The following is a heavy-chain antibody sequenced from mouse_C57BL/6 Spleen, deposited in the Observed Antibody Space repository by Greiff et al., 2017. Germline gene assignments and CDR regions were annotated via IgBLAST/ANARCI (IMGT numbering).Heavy chain of an antibody. CDR2: IWSGGST. CDR1: GFSLTSYG. V-gene: IGHV2-2*01. CDR3: ARLDY. Sequence: QVQLQQSGPGLVQPSQSLSITCTVSGFSLTSYGVHWVRQSPGKGLEWLGVIWSGGSTDYNAAFISRLSISKDNSKSQVFFKMNRLQADDTAIYYCARLDYWGQGTTLTVSS. J-gene: IGHJ2*01.